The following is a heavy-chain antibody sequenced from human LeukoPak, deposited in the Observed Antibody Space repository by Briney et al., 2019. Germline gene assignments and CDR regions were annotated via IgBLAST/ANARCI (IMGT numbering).Heavy chain of an antibody. D-gene: IGHD3-22*01. CDR2: IYYSGST. Sequence: SETLSLTCTVSGGSISSYYWSWIRQPPGKGLEWIGYIYYSGSTNYNPSLKSRVTISVDTSKNQFSLKLSSVTAADTAVYYCARPPSYDSSGYFDYWGQGTLVTVSS. J-gene: IGHJ4*02. CDR1: GGSISSYY. V-gene: IGHV4-59*01. CDR3: ARPPSYDSSGYFDY.